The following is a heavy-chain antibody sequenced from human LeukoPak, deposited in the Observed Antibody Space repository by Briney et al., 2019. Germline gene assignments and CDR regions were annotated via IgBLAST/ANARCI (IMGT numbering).Heavy chain of an antibody. J-gene: IGHJ4*02. CDR1: GYTFTKYG. CDR3: ARDPPHSCYNGVCYVARQYYFDY. D-gene: IGHD2-8*01. Sequence: ASVRVSCKASGYTFTKYGITSVRQAPGQGLEWMGWTSPNNGNTNYGKKFQGRVTMTTDTSTNTAYLELRRLRSDDTAVYYCARDPPHSCYNGVCYVARQYYFDYWGQGTLVTVSS. V-gene: IGHV1-18*01. CDR2: TSPNNGNT.